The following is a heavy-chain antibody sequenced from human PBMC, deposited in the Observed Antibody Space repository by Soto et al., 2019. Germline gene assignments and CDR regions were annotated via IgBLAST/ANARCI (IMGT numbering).Heavy chain of an antibody. CDR1: GGSIRDYF. D-gene: IGHD3-10*01. CDR2: ISSSGTI. CDR3: ARDRKLVIPGNYYYYGMDV. V-gene: IGHV4-59*12. J-gene: IGHJ6*02. Sequence: SETLSLTCSVSGGSIRDYFWTWVRQPPGKGLEWIGYISSSGTINYNSSLKSRVTTSLDTSRNHFSLKLTSVTTADTGVYFCARDRKLVIPGNYYYYGMDVWGQGTTVTVSS.